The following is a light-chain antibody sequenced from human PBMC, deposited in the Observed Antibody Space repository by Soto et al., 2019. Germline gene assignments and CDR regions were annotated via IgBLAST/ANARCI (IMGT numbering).Light chain of an antibody. Sequence: DIQMTHSPSTLSASVGDTFTITCRASQSIRNWLAWYQQKPGKAPKLLIYDASSLESGVPSRFSGSGSGTQFTLTISSLQPDDFATYFCQQYNSYSITFGQGTRLEIK. V-gene: IGKV1-5*01. CDR3: QQYNSYSIT. J-gene: IGKJ5*01. CDR2: DAS. CDR1: QSIRNW.